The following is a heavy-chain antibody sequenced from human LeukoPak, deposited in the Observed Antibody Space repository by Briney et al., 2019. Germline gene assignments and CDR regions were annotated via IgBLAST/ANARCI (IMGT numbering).Heavy chain of an antibody. Sequence: KPSETLSLTCAVYGRSLSGYYWSWIRHPPGKGLEWIGEINHSVSPNYHPPLKRRVPIPVDTSKNQFSLKLSSVTAADRAVYYGARIGYDYVWGSYHNRPDYWGQGTLVTVSS. J-gene: IGHJ4*02. CDR1: GRSLSGYY. CDR3: ARIGYDYVWGSYHNRPDY. CDR2: INHSVSP. V-gene: IGHV4-34*01. D-gene: IGHD3-16*02.